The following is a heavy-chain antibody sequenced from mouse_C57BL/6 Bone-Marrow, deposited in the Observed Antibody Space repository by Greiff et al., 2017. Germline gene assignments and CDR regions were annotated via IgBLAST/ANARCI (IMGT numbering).Heavy chain of an antibody. Sequence: QVHVKQSGAELARPGASVKLSCKASGYTFTSYGISWVKQRPGQGLEWIGEIYPRSGNTYYNEKFKGKATLTADKSSSTAYMELRSLTSEDSAVXFCAREGLLRIIYYYAMDDWGQGTSVTVSS. CDR3: AREGLLRIIYYYAMDD. V-gene: IGHV1-81*01. J-gene: IGHJ4*01. CDR2: IYPRSGNT. D-gene: IGHD1-1*01. CDR1: GYTFTSYG.